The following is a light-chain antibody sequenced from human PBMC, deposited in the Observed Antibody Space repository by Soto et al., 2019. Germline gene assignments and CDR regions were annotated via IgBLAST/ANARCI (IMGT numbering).Light chain of an antibody. J-gene: IGKJ5*01. V-gene: IGKV3-11*02. Sequence: DTVLTQSPATLSLSPGETATLSCRASQSVRSHLAWYQQRPGQPPRLLLYDASYRATGVPPRFSGSGSGREFTLPIWTPVSGHSAFYLCQQLSEWPHCAFGQGTQLQI. CDR3: QQLSEWPHCA. CDR2: DAS. CDR1: QSVRSH.